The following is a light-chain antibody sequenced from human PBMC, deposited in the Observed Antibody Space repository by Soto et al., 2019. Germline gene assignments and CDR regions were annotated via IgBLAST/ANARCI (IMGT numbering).Light chain of an antibody. J-gene: IGKJ4*01. CDR2: RTS. V-gene: IGKV3-15*01. CDR3: QQYSSWLT. Sequence: EIVMTQAPATLPKSPGERATPSCRASQSVSSDLACYQQQPGQPPRLLIYRTSTRATGIPARFSGSGSGTEFHSNIGSMQSEDFAVYCCQQYSSWLTFCGGAK. CDR1: QSVSSD.